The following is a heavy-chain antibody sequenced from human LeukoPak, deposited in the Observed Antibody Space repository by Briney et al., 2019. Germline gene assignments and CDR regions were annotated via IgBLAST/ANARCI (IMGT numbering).Heavy chain of an antibody. D-gene: IGHD3-10*01. Sequence: GGSLGLSCAASGFTFSSYAMSWVRQAPGKGLEWVSAIAASIPNTYYTDSVRGRFTISRDNSKNTLSPQMRSLRAEDTAVYFCARRGHGSGSYYFDYWGQGTLVTVSS. V-gene: IGHV3-23*01. CDR2: IAASIPNT. CDR1: GFTFSSYA. CDR3: ARRGHGSGSYYFDY. J-gene: IGHJ4*02.